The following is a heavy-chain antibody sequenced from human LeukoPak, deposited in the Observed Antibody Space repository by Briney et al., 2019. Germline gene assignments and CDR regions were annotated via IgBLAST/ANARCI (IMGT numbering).Heavy chain of an antibody. J-gene: IGHJ3*02. CDR3: ARELGGTKTGGFDI. CDR2: IGAAGAHT. CDR1: GFRFSYHD. D-gene: IGHD1-14*01. Sequence: GGSLRLSCAASGFRFSYHDMHWVRQAPGKGLEFVSSIGAAGAHTFYADSVKGRFTISRDNFQGTMYLQMDGLRPEDSAVYYCARELGGTKTGGFDIWGQGTVVTVSS. V-gene: IGHV3-64*02.